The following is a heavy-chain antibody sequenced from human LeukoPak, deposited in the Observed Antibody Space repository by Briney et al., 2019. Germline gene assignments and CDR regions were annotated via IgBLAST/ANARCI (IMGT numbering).Heavy chain of an antibody. CDR3: ARDLKYDYGDRLGYYGMDV. Sequence: ASVKVSCKASGYTFTSYGISWVRQAPGQGLEWMGWISAYNGNTNYAQKLQGRVTMTTDTSTSTAYMELRSLRSEDTAVYYCARDLKYDYGDRLGYYGMDVWGQGTTVTVSS. CDR1: GYTFTSYG. J-gene: IGHJ6*02. D-gene: IGHD4-17*01. CDR2: ISAYNGNT. V-gene: IGHV1-18*01.